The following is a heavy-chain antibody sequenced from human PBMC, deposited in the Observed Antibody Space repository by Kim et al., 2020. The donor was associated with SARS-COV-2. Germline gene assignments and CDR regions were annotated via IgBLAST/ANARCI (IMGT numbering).Heavy chain of an antibody. D-gene: IGHD2-2*01. CDR3: ARGKRGCSSTSCPHYYYYGMDV. CDR2: ISYDGSNK. J-gene: IGHJ6*02. Sequence: GGSLRLSCAASGFTFSSYAMHWVRQAPGKGLEWVAVISYDGSNKYYADSVKGRFTISRDNSKNTLYLQMNSLRAEDTAVYYCARGKRGCSSTSCPHYYYYGMDVWGQGTTVTVSS. CDR1: GFTFSSYA. V-gene: IGHV3-30-3*01.